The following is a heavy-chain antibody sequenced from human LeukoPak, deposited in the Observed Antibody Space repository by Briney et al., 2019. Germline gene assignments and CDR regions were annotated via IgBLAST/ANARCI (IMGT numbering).Heavy chain of an antibody. CDR2: INWNGGST. CDR1: GFTFDDYG. CDR3: ARGRGPAGMGYFDL. V-gene: IGHV3-20*01. Sequence: GGSLRLSCAASGFTFDDYGMSWVRQAPGKGLEWVSGINWNGGSTGYADSVKGRFTISRDNAKNSLYLQMNSLRAEDTALYHCARGRGPAGMGYFDLWGRGTLVTVSS. J-gene: IGHJ2*01.